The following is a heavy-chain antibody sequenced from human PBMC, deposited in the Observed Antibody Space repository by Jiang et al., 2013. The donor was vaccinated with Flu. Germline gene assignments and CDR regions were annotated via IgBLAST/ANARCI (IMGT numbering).Heavy chain of an antibody. Sequence: GPGLVKPSETLSLTCAVSGYSISSGYYWGWIRQPPGKGLEWIGSIYHSGSTYYNPSLKSRVTISVDTSKNQFSLKLSSVTAADTAVYYCARDAKNSYGFFDIWGQGTMVTVSS. CDR3: ARDAKNSYGFFDI. D-gene: IGHD5-18*01. CDR1: GYSISSGYY. J-gene: IGHJ3*02. CDR2: IYHSGST. V-gene: IGHV4-38-2*02.